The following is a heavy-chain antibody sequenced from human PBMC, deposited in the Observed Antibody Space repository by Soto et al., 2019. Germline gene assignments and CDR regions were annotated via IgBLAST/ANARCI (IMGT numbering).Heavy chain of an antibody. Sequence: SETLSLTCTVSGGSISSYYWSWIRQPPGKGLEWIGYIYYSGSTNYNPSLKSRVTISVDTSKNQFSLKLSSVTAADTAVYYCARDSYGDSDYWGQGTLVTVSS. CDR2: IYYSGST. CDR1: GGSISSYY. CDR3: ARDSYGDSDY. D-gene: IGHD4-17*01. V-gene: IGHV4-59*01. J-gene: IGHJ4*02.